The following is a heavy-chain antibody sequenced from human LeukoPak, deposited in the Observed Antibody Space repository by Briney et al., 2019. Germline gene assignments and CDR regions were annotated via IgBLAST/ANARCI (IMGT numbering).Heavy chain of an antibody. CDR1: GGSISRYY. CDR3: AREEVGGHNYPPYYYYYMDV. Sequence: SETLSLTCTVSGGSISRYYWSWIRQPPGKGLEWIGYIYYSGSTNYNPSLKSRVTMSVDTSKNQFSLKLSSVTAADTAVYYCAREEVGGHNYPPYYYYYMDVWGKGTTVTVSS. J-gene: IGHJ6*03. CDR2: IYYSGST. D-gene: IGHD4-11*01. V-gene: IGHV4-59*12.